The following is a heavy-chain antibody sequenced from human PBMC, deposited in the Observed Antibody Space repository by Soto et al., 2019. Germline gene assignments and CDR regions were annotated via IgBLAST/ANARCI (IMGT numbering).Heavy chain of an antibody. Sequence: QERLQESGPGLVKPSETLSLTCSVSGGSINGYYGNWIRQPPGKGLEWLGNVYFSGSTHYNPSLEARLTISVDTSKKQISLKLRSVTAADTAVYYCARQEAVPGTPFDSWGQGTLVSVSS. CDR2: VYFSGST. V-gene: IGHV4-59*01. D-gene: IGHD6-19*01. CDR3: ARQEAVPGTPFDS. J-gene: IGHJ4*02. CDR1: GGSINGYY.